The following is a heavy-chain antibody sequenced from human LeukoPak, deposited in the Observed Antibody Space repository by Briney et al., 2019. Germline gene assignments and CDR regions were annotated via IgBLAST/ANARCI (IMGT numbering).Heavy chain of an antibody. V-gene: IGHV4-59*08. Sequence: SETLSLTCTVSGGSISNFYWTWIRQPPGKGLECIGYFYYSGSTNYNPSLRSRVTISIDTSKNQFSLKLSSVTAADTAVYYCARLGQPNAFDVWGQGTVVTVSS. CDR3: ARLGQPNAFDV. CDR1: GGSISNFY. D-gene: IGHD3-16*01. CDR2: FYYSGST. J-gene: IGHJ3*01.